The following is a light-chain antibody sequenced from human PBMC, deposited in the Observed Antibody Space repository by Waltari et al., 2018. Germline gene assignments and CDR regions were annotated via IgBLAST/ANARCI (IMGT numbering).Light chain of an antibody. CDR1: QSISKF. J-gene: IGKJ1*01. CDR2: AAS. CDR3: QQSYGTPWT. V-gene: IGKV1-39*01. Sequence: DIQMTQSPSSLSASVGDRVTITCRASQSISKFLNWYQKKSGKAPKLLIFAASSLQSVVPSRFSGSGSGTDFTLTISSLQPEDFATYYCQQSYGTPWTFGQGTKVEIK.